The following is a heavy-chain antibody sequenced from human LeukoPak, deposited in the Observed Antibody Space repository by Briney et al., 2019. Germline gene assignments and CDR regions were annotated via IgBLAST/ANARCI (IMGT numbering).Heavy chain of an antibody. J-gene: IGHJ5*02. CDR1: GFTFSSYG. V-gene: IGHV3-30*02. CDR3: AKDSKYYYDSSEGWFDP. D-gene: IGHD3-22*01. Sequence: GGSLRLSCAVSGFTFSSYGMHWVRQAPGKGLEWVAFIRDDGSNKYYAESVKGRLTISRDNSKNTLYLQMNSLRAEDTAVYYCAKDSKYYYDSSEGWFDPWGQGTLVTVSS. CDR2: IRDDGSNK.